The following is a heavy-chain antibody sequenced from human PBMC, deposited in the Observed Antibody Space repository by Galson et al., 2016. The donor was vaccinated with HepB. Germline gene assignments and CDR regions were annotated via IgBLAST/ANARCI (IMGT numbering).Heavy chain of an antibody. Sequence: CAISGDSVSSYSASWHWIRQSPSRGLEWLGRTYYRFKWYNDYGLSVKSRITINADTSKNQFSLQLNSVTPEDTAVYYCARDYASSEAVRNYFDSWGQGTLVSVSS. V-gene: IGHV6-1*01. CDR1: GDSVSSYSAS. J-gene: IGHJ4*02. CDR3: ARDYASSEAVRNYFDS. CDR2: TYYRFKWYN. D-gene: IGHD6-13*01.